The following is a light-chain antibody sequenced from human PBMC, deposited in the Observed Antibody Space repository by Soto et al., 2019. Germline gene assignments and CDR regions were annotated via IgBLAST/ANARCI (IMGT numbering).Light chain of an antibody. Sequence: DIQKTQSPSTLTASLRDRVTITCLASQSISSWLAWYQQKSWKAPKLLIYKASTLQSGVPSRFSGSGSGTEFTLAFSSLQPDDSATDYCQQYNDNWTFGQETNVDIK. J-gene: IGKJ1*01. CDR2: KAS. CDR1: QSISSW. V-gene: IGKV1-5*03. CDR3: QQYNDNWT.